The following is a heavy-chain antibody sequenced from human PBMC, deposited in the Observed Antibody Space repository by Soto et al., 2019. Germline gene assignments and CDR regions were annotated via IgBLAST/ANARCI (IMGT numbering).Heavy chain of an antibody. CDR2: ISSSGSTL. V-gene: IGHV3-11*01. D-gene: IGHD2-2*01. J-gene: IGHJ4*02. CDR1: GFTFSNYY. Sequence: GGSLRLSCAASGFTFSNYYMSWIRQAPGRGLEWVSYISSSGSTLYYADSVKGRFTISRDNAKNSLYLQMNSLRAEDTAVFYCARQCCSGTNCYWFFDYWGQGTLVTVSS. CDR3: ARQCCSGTNCYWFFDY.